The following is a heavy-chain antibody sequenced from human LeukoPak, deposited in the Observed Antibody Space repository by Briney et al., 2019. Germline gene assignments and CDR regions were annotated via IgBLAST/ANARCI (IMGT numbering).Heavy chain of an antibody. CDR1: GYSISSGYY. CDR2: IYHSGSS. D-gene: IGHD5-24*01. V-gene: IGHV4-38-2*02. CDR3: AREEMGGIDY. Sequence: SETLSLTCAVSGYSISSGYYGGWIRQPPGKGLEWICSIYHSGSSYYNPSLKTRVTISLDTSKNQFSLKLSSVTAADTAVYYCAREEMGGIDYWGQGTLVTVSS. J-gene: IGHJ4*02.